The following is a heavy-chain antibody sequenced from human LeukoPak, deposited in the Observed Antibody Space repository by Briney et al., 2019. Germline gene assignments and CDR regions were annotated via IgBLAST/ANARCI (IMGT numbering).Heavy chain of an antibody. CDR3: AREDVVLVDAVRYYYYGMDV. V-gene: IGHV1-46*01. CDR2: INPSGGST. D-gene: IGHD2-8*01. Sequence: ASVRVSCKASGYNFISYYMHWVRQAPGQGLEWMGIINPSGGSTSYAQKFQDRVSMTRDTSTSTVYMELSSLKSEDTAVYYCAREDVVLVDAVRYYYYGMDVRGQGTTVTVSS. CDR1: GYNFISYY. J-gene: IGHJ6*02.